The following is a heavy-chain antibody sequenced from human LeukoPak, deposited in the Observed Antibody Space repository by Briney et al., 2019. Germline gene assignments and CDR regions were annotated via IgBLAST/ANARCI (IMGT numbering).Heavy chain of an antibody. CDR2: IYYSGST. D-gene: IGHD2-8*01. J-gene: IGHJ4*02. Sequence: SETLSLTCTVSGGSISSYYWSWIRQPPGKGLEWIGYIYYSGSTNYNPSLKSRVTISVDTSKNQFSLKLSSVTAADTAVYYCARSPLSEWYYFDYWGQGTLVTVSS. CDR1: GGSISSYY. V-gene: IGHV4-59*01. CDR3: ARSPLSEWYYFDY.